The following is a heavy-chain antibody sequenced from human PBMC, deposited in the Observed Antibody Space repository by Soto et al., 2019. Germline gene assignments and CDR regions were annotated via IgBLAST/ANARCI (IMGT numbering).Heavy chain of an antibody. CDR3: ARSAGWYAVHS. CDR1: GDSVSSPYY. Sequence: QVQLQESGPGLVKPSGTLSLTCAVSGDSVSSPYYWCGVRQPPGKGLEWIGEVFHTGTTSYNPSLRSRVTISMDKSNNQFSLDLSYVTAADTAVYYCARSAGWYAVHSWGPGTLVIVSS. D-gene: IGHD6-19*01. V-gene: IGHV4-4*02. J-gene: IGHJ4*02. CDR2: VFHTGTT.